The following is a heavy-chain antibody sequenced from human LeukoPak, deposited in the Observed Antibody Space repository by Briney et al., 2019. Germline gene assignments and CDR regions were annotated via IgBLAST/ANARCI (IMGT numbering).Heavy chain of an antibody. CDR1: EFAFSTYN. V-gene: IGHV3-30*18. CDR2: ISYDGSNK. Sequence: GGSLRLSCAASEFAFSTYNMNWVRQAPGKGLEWVAVISYDGSNKYYADSVKGRFTISRDNSKNTLYLQMNSLRAEDTAVYYCAKDIVVVPAAIDYYYYYGMDVWGQGTTVTVSS. CDR3: AKDIVVVPAAIDYYYYYGMDV. D-gene: IGHD2-2*01. J-gene: IGHJ6*02.